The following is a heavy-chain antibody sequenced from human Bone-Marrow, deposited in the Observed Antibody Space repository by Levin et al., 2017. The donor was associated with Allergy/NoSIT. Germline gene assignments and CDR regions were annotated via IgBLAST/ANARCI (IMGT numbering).Heavy chain of an antibody. CDR2: MFAGGAA. J-gene: IGHJ5*02. Sequence: LRLYCTVSGASINNTNHYWSWIRQPAGKGLEWIGRMFAGGAATYNRSLRSRVTISIDTSKNQFSLKLTSVTAADTAVYYCARDETFNSWHTGWFDPWGQGTLVTVSS. D-gene: IGHD6-13*01. CDR3: ARDETFNSWHTGWFDP. V-gene: IGHV4-61*02. CDR1: GASINNTNHY.